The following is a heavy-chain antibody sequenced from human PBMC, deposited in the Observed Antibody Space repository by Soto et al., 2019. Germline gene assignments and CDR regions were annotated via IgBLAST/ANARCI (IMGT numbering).Heavy chain of an antibody. CDR1: GGTFNDYT. J-gene: IGHJ4*02. D-gene: IGHD1-1*01. CDR3: ARNDPFDS. CDR2: IIPMRGIT. V-gene: IGHV1-69*02. Sequence: QVQLVQSGAEVKKPGSSVRVSCKASGGTFNDYTVTWVRQAPGQGLEWMGRIIPMRGITTYAQNFQGRVALTVDKSQSTAYMELSSRRFEDTAMYFCARNDPFDSWGQGTLVTVSS.